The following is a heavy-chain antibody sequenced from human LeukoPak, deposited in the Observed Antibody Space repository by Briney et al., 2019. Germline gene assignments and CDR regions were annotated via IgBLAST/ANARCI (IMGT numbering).Heavy chain of an antibody. CDR3: ARDLLRYSSSPWFDP. Sequence: GSLRLSCAASGFTFSSYGMHWVRQAPGKGLEWVAVIWYDGSNKYYADSVKGRFTISRDNSKNTLYLQMNSLRAEDTAVYYCARDLLRYSSSPWFDPWGQGTLVTVSS. CDR1: GFTFSSYG. D-gene: IGHD6-6*01. V-gene: IGHV3-33*01. CDR2: IWYDGSNK. J-gene: IGHJ5*02.